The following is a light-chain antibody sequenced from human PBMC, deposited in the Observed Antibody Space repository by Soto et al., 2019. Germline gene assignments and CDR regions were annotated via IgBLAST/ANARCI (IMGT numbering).Light chain of an antibody. CDR2: GVS. V-gene: IGKV4-1*01. Sequence: DLVLTQSPDALSVSLGERATISCKSSQSVLNSSNNKNHLAWYQQKPGQAPRLLIYGVSSRATGIPDRFSGSGSATDFTLTISSLQSEDFAVYYCQQYDNWWTFGQGTKVDIK. CDR3: QQYDNWWT. CDR1: QSVLNSSNNKNH. J-gene: IGKJ1*01.